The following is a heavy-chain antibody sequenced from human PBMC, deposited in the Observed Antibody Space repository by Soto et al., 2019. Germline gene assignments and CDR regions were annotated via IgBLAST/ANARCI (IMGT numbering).Heavy chain of an antibody. CDR2: IIPIFGTA. J-gene: IGHJ6*02. CDR1: GCTFSSYA. CDR3: AVAYYYYDSSGYPGYGMDV. Sequence: GASVKVSCKASGCTFSSYAISCVRQAPGQVLEWMGGIIPIFGTANYAQKFQGRVTITADESTSTAYMELSSLRSEDTAVYYCAVAYYYYDSSGYPGYGMDVWGQGTTVTVSS. V-gene: IGHV1-69*13. D-gene: IGHD3-22*01.